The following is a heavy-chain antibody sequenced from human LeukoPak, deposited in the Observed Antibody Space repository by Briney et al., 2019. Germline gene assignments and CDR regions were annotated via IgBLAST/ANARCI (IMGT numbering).Heavy chain of an antibody. CDR2: IYYSGST. CDR3: ARANGWVVLFDY. J-gene: IGHJ4*02. CDR1: GGSISSSSYY. Sequence: SETLSLTCTVSGGSISSSSYYWGWIRQPPGKGLEWIGSIYYSGSTYYNPSLKSRVTISVDTSKNQFSLKLSSVTAADTAVYYCARANGWVVLFDYWGQGTLVTVSS. V-gene: IGHV4-39*07. D-gene: IGHD2-2*01.